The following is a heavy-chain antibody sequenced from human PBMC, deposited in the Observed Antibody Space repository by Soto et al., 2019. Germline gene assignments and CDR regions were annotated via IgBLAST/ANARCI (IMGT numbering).Heavy chain of an antibody. D-gene: IGHD3-3*01. J-gene: IGHJ5*02. Sequence: ASVKVSCKASGYTFTSYDINWVRQATGQGLEWMGWMNPNSGNTGYAQKFQGRVTMTRNTSISTAYMELSSLRSEDTAVYYCARGDSSSSITIFGVVPGFDPWGQGTLVTVSS. CDR1: GYTFTSYD. CDR3: ARGDSSSSITIFGVVPGFDP. V-gene: IGHV1-8*01. CDR2: MNPNSGNT.